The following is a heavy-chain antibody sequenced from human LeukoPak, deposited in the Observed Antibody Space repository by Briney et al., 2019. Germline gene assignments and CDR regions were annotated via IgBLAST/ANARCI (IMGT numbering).Heavy chain of an antibody. CDR1: GFSFSTYS. V-gene: IGHV3-30*18. CDR2: ISYDGSNK. Sequence: GGSLRLSCAASGFSFSTYSMHWVRQAPGKGLEWVALISYDGSNKYYADSVKGRFTISRDNSKNTLYLQMNSLRAEDTAVYYCAKLPTYYYDSSGYRSGAFDIWGQGTMVTVSS. CDR3: AKLPTYYYDSSGYRSGAFDI. J-gene: IGHJ3*02. D-gene: IGHD3-22*01.